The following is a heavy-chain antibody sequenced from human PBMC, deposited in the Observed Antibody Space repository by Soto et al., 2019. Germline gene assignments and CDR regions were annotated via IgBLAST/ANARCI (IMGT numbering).Heavy chain of an antibody. CDR2: ISPYTGNT. CDR3: VMVYNYVTPTPQDV. J-gene: IGHJ6*02. D-gene: IGHD3-16*01. Sequence: QVQLVQSGDEVKKPGASVKVSCKASGYIFVNYGIAWVRQAPGQGLEWMGWISPYTGNTHSATKVQGRLTMTTDTSTSTAYMDLVSLTSDDTAVYYCVMVYNYVTPTPQDVWGQGTTGTVSS. V-gene: IGHV1-18*01. CDR1: GYIFVNYG.